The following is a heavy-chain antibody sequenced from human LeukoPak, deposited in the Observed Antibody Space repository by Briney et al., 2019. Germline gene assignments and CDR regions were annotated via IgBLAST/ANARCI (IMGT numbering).Heavy chain of an antibody. D-gene: IGHD2-2*01. CDR1: GFTFSSYG. CDR2: ISGSGGST. V-gene: IGHV3-23*01. CDR3: AKVARYCSSTSCYYHFDY. Sequence: GGTLRLSCAASGFTFSSYGMSWVRQAPGKGLEWVSAISGSGGSTYYADSVKGRFTISRDNSKNTLYLQMNSLRAEDTAVYYCAKVARYCSSTSCYYHFDYWGQGTLVTVSS. J-gene: IGHJ4*02.